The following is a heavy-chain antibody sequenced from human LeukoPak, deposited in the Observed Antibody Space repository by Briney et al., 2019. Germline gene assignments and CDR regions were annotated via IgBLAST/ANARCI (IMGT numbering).Heavy chain of an antibody. CDR2: IYGSGGDT. V-gene: IGHV3-23*01. CDR1: GFTFRYFA. Sequence: GGSLRLSCAVSGFTFRYFAMCWVREAPGEGLEWVSGIYGSGGDTYYADSVKCRFTISRDKSNHTLYLQMNSLRAEDTAVYYCAKDRSCTNNICHGDFDYWGQGTLVTVPS. CDR3: AKDRSCTNNICHGDFDY. D-gene: IGHD2-8*01. J-gene: IGHJ4*02.